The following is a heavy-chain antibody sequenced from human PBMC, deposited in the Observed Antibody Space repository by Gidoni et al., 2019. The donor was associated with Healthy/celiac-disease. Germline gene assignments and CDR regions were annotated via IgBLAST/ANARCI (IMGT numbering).Heavy chain of an antibody. D-gene: IGHD3-22*01. CDR2: TYYSGST. J-gene: IGHJ4*02. CDR3: ARHYLRITMIVVVMGGEYYFDY. V-gene: IGHV4-39*01. CDR1: GGSISSSSYY. Sequence: QLQLQESGPGLVKPSETLSRTCTVPGGSISSSSYYWGGNRQPPGKGLAWIGSTYYSGSTSSNPSLKSRVPISVDTSKIQFSLTLSSVTAADTAVYYCARHYLRITMIVVVMGGEYYFDYWGQGTLVTVSS.